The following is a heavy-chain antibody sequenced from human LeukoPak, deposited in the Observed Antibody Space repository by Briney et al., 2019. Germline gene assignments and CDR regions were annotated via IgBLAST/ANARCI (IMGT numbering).Heavy chain of an antibody. CDR2: INPNSGGT. Sequence: GASVKVSCKASGYTFTDYFMIWVRQAPGQGREWWGGINPNSGGTNFDKKYQGRVTTTTATSTSTSSLYLCRLRSDDTAVYYCARDVRGTAPGNDYCMDVWGRGTRVTVAS. CDR3: ARDVRGTAPGNDYCMDV. CDR1: GYTFTDYF. J-gene: IGHJ6*03. D-gene: IGHD3-16*01. V-gene: IGHV1-2*02.